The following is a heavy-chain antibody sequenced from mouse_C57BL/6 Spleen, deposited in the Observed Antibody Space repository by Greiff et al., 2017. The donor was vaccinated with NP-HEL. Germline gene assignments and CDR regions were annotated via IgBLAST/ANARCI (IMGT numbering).Heavy chain of an antibody. J-gene: IGHJ2*01. CDR2: ISSGSSTI. D-gene: IGHD2-3*01. Sequence: EVMLVESGGGLVKPGGSLKLSCAASGFTFSDYGMHWVRQAPEKGLEWVAYISSGSSTICYADTVKGRFTISRDNAKNTLFLQMTSLRSEDTAMYYCARGDDGYYFDYWGQGTTLTVSS. V-gene: IGHV5-17*01. CDR3: ARGDDGYYFDY. CDR1: GFTFSDYG.